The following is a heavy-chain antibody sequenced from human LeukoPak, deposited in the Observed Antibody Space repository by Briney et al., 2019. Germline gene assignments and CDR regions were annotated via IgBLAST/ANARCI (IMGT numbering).Heavy chain of an antibody. Sequence: GGSLRLSCAASGFTVSSNYMSWVRQAPGKGLEWVSVIYSGGSTYYADSVKGRFTISRDNSKNTLYLQMNSLRAEDTAVYYCARDRTVVRGVGAYYYYGMDVWGQGTTVTVSS. CDR2: IYSGGST. D-gene: IGHD3-10*01. CDR3: ARDRTVVRGVGAYYYYGMDV. CDR1: GFTVSSNY. V-gene: IGHV3-66*02. J-gene: IGHJ6*02.